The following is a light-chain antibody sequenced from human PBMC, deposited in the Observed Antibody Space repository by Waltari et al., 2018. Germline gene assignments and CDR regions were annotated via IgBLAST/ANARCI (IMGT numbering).Light chain of an antibody. CDR1: QSIATN. V-gene: IGKV3-15*01. J-gene: IGKJ5*01. CDR3: QQYNRWPPIT. Sequence: EVVMTQSTATSSVSLGGSVTLPCRARQSIATNLAWYQQRRGQAPKLLIFDASTRATSISGRFSGSGSGTEFTLTISSLQSEDSAVYYCQQYNRWPPITFGQGTRLEIK. CDR2: DAS.